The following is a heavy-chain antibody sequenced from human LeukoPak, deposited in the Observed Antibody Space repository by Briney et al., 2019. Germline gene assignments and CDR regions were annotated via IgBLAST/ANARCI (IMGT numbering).Heavy chain of an antibody. CDR2: SNPNSGGT. V-gene: IGHV1-2*02. J-gene: IGHJ4*02. D-gene: IGHD2-15*01. CDR3: ARPVDCSGGSCHLYYFDY. CDR1: GYTFTGYY. Sequence: ASVKVSCKASGYTFTGYYMHWVRQAPGQGLEWMGWSNPNSGGTNYTQNLQGRVTMTRDTSISTAYMELSRLRSDDTAVYYCARPVDCSGGSCHLYYFDYWGQGTLVTVSS.